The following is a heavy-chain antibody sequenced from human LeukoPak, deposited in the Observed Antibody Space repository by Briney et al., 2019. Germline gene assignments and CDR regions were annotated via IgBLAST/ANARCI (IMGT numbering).Heavy chain of an antibody. CDR2: ISSSGSTI. CDR1: GFTFSDYY. CDR3: ARGMTTYWFDP. Sequence: PGGSLRLSCAASGFTFSDYYMSWIRQAPGKGLEWVSYISSSGSTIYHADSVQGRFTISRDNAKNSLYLQMNSLRAEDTAVYCCARGMTTYWFDPWGQGTLVTVSS. J-gene: IGHJ5*02. V-gene: IGHV3-11*01. D-gene: IGHD4-11*01.